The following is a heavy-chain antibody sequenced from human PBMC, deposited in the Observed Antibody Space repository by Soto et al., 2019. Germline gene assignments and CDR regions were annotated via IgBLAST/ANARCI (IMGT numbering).Heavy chain of an antibody. D-gene: IGHD3-22*01. CDR2: IIPIFGTA. CDR1: GGTFSSYS. J-gene: IGHJ4*02. CDR3: ARELSTDSSAYYSFAY. Sequence: SVKVSCKASGGTFSSYSISWVRQAPVQGLEWMGGIIPIFGTANYAQKFQGRVTMTSDTSTSTTYMELRSLRSDDTAVYYCARELSTDSSAYYSFAYWGQGPLVTVSS. V-gene: IGHV1-69*05.